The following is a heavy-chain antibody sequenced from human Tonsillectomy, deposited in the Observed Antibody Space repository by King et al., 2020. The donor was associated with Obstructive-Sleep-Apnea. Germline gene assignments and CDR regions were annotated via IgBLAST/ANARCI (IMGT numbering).Heavy chain of an antibody. V-gene: IGHV3-48*04. CDR3: ARLRGSAPN. CDR2: ISGSSNTI. D-gene: IGHD1-26*01. Sequence: VQLVESGGTLVQPGGSLRLSCAASGFPFSTYSMNWVRQAPGKGLEWVSYISGSSNTIYYADSVKGRFTISRDNAKNSLYLQMNSLKVEDTAVYYCARLRGSAPNWGQGTLVTVSS. CDR1: GFPFSTYS. J-gene: IGHJ4*02.